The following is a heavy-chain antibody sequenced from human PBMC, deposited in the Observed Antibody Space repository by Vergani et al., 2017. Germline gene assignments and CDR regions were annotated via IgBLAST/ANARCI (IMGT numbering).Heavy chain of an antibody. D-gene: IGHD6-13*01. CDR1: GFTFSSYG. J-gene: IGHJ4*02. V-gene: IGHV3-33*01. CDR3: ARDQLGIRAAGPDY. Sequence: QVQLVESGGGVVQPGRSLRLSCAASGFTFSSYGMHWVRQAPGKGLEWVAVIWYDGSNKYYADSVKGRFTIFRDNSKNPLYLQMNSLGADDTAVYYCARDQLGIRAAGPDYWGQGTLVTVSS. CDR2: IWYDGSNK.